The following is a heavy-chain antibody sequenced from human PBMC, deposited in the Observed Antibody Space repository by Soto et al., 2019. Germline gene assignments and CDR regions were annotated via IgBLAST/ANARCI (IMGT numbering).Heavy chain of an antibody. Sequence: PSETLSLTCTVSGGSINTGGYFWTWIRQHPGKGLEWIGYIASSGSTYYNPSLKSRVTISVDTSKNQFSLKLSSVTAADTAVYYCARPRGYSYGYDSDAFDIWGQGTMVT. CDR1: GGSINTGGYF. V-gene: IGHV4-31*03. CDR2: IASSGST. J-gene: IGHJ3*02. CDR3: ARPRGYSYGYDSDAFDI. D-gene: IGHD5-18*01.